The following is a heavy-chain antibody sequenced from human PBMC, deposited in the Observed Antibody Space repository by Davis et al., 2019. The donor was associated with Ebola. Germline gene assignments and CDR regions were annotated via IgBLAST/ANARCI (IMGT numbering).Heavy chain of an antibody. CDR1: GGSISSGTYY. J-gene: IGHJ3*01. Sequence: SETLSLTCSVSGGSISSGTYYWGWVRQPPGKGLEWIGEINHRGNVKYKPALTSRVSISFDSPREQLSLTLTSVTAADTAVYYCARGVFEYSGSSLDGFALWGQGTRVTVSS. CDR2: INHRGNV. V-gene: IGHV4-61*05. D-gene: IGHD5-12*01. CDR3: ARGVFEYSGSSLDGFAL.